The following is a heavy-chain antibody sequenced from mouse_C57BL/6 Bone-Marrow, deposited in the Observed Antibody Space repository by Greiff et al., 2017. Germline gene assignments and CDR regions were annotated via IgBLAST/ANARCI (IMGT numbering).Heavy chain of an antibody. CDR1: GYTFTDHT. D-gene: IGHD2-3*01. CDR3: ANLYDGFYFDY. V-gene: IGHV1-78*01. J-gene: IGHJ2*01. CDR2: IYPRDGST. Sequence: VQRQQSDAELVKPGASVKISCKVSGYTFTDHTIHWMKQRPEQGLEWIGFIYPRDGSTKYNEKFKGKATLTVDKSSSTAYMQLHSLTSEDSAVYFCANLYDGFYFDYWGEGTTLTVSS.